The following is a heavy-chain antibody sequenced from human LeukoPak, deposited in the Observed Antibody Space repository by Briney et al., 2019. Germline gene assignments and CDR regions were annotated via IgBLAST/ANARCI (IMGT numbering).Heavy chain of an antibody. D-gene: IGHD6-13*01. CDR3: ANLIAAARGYLYYYYMDV. Sequence: SETLSLTCAVYGGSFSGYYWSWIRQPPGKGLEWIGEINHSGSTNYNPSLKSRVTISVDTSKNQFSLKLSSVTAADTAVYYCANLIAAARGYLYYYYMDVWGKGTTVPVSS. CDR1: GGSFSGYY. V-gene: IGHV4-34*01. CDR2: INHSGST. J-gene: IGHJ6*03.